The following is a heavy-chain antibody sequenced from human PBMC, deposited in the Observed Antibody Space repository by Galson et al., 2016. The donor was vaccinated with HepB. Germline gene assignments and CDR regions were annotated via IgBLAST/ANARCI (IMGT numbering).Heavy chain of an antibody. CDR2: GNPRTGST. CDR3: ARLLGHVGTHGSNL. V-gene: IGHV1-46*03. D-gene: IGHD4-23*01. CDR1: GYTLINYY. Sequence: SVKVSCKASGYTLINYYMHWVRQAPGQGLEWMGIGNPRTGSTSYAQKFQDRVTVTRDTSTSTVYMELSSLKTEDTAIYYCARLLGHVGTHGSNLWGQGTLVTVSS. J-gene: IGHJ5*02.